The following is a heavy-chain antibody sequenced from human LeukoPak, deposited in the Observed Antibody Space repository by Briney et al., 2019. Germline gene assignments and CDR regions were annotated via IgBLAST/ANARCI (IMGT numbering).Heavy chain of an antibody. Sequence: GGSLRLSCAASGFPFDDFAMHWVRQAPGKGLEWVSGLSWNSGSIGYADSVKGRFTISRDNAKNSLYLQMNSLRAEDTAFYYCAKGFMVRGWSYYFDYWGQGTLVTVSS. CDR3: AKGFMVRGWSYYFDY. CDR1: GFPFDDFA. J-gene: IGHJ4*02. CDR2: LSWNSGSI. D-gene: IGHD3-10*01. V-gene: IGHV3-9*01.